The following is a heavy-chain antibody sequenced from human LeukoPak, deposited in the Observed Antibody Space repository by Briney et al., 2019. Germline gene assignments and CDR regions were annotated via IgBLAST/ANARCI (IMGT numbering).Heavy chain of an antibody. Sequence: GGSLRLSCAASRFTFSSYWMHWVRQVPGKGLVWVSRVNSDGSSTSYADSVKGRFTISRDNAKNTLNLQMNSLRAEDTAVYYCAKESIYSSGWYFPFDYWGQGTLVTVSS. CDR1: RFTFSSYW. V-gene: IGHV3-74*01. CDR2: VNSDGSST. J-gene: IGHJ4*02. D-gene: IGHD6-19*01. CDR3: AKESIYSSGWYFPFDY.